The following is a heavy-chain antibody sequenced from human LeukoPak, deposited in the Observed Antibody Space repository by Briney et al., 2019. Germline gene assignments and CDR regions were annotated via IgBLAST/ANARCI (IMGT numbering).Heavy chain of an antibody. CDR2: INPSGGSA. CDR3: ARDLRDTAMVMGY. D-gene: IGHD5-18*01. Sequence: ASVKVSCKASGHTFTSYYMHWVRQALGQGLEWMGIINPSGGSASYAQKFQGRVTMTRDTSTSTVYMELSSLRSEDTAVYYCARDLRDTAMVMGYWGQGTLVTVSS. V-gene: IGHV1-46*01. CDR1: GHTFTSYY. J-gene: IGHJ4*02.